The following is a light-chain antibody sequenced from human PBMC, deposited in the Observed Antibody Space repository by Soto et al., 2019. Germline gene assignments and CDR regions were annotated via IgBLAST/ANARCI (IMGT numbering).Light chain of an antibody. CDR1: QSVRSY. Sequence: EIVLTQSPATLSLSPGERATLSCRASQSVRSYLAWYQQKPGQTPRLLIYDAFNRATGIPARFSGSGSGTDFTLTSSSLEPEDFAVYYCQQRGNWPQTFGPGTKVDIK. CDR3: QQRGNWPQT. V-gene: IGKV3-11*01. CDR2: DAF. J-gene: IGKJ3*01.